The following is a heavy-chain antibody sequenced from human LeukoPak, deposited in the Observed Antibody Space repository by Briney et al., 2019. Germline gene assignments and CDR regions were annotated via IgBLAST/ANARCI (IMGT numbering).Heavy chain of an antibody. CDR2: ISAYNGNT. CDR3: ARGSYDSSDFEYFHH. V-gene: IGHV1-18*01. Sequence: ASVKVSCKASGYTFTSYGISWVRQAPGQGLEWMGWISAYNGNTNYAQKLQGRVTMTTDTSTSTAYMELRSLRSDDTAVYYCARGSYDSSDFEYFHHWGQGTLVTVSS. CDR1: GYTFTSYG. J-gene: IGHJ1*01. D-gene: IGHD3-22*01.